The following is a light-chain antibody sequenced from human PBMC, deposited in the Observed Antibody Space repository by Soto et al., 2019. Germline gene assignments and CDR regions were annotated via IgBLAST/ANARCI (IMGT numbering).Light chain of an antibody. CDR1: LSVSSSY. V-gene: IGKV3-20*01. Sequence: DIVFTQSPGTLYLSPGERATLSCRASLSVSSSYLAWYQQKPGQAPRLLIYGASSRATGIPDRFSGSGSGTDFTLTISRLEPEDFAVYYCQQYGSSPPWTFGQGTKVDIK. CDR3: QQYGSSPPWT. CDR2: GAS. J-gene: IGKJ1*01.